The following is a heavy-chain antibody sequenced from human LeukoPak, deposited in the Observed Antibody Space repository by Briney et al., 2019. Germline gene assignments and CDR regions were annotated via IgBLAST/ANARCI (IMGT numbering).Heavy chain of an antibody. CDR3: ARSIRVVVPAAMVFYYYYGMDV. J-gene: IGHJ6*02. V-gene: IGHV1-8*01. CDR2: MNPNSGNT. Sequence: ASVKVSCKASGYTFTSYDINWVRPATGQGLEWMGWMNPNSGNTGYAQKFQGRVTITADESTSTAYMELSSLRSEDTAVYYCARSIRVVVPAAMVFYYYYGMDVWGQGTTVTVSS. CDR1: GYTFTSYD. D-gene: IGHD2-2*01.